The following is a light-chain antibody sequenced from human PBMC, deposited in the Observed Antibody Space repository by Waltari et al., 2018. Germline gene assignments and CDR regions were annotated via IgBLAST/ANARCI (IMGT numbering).Light chain of an antibody. V-gene: IGKV3-11*01. CDR3: QLRRS. Sequence: EVVLTQSPATLSLSPGERATLSCRASQSVSGYLAWYQQKPGQAPRLLIYDASNRATGIPARFSGSASGTEFTLTISSLEPEDFALYYCQLRRSFGQGTKQEIK. CDR1: QSVSGY. CDR2: DAS. J-gene: IGKJ2*03.